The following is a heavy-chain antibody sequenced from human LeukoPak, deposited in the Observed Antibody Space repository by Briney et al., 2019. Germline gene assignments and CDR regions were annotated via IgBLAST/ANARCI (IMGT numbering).Heavy chain of an antibody. Sequence: GGSLRLSCAASGFTFYNYALSWVRQAPGKGLEWVSGISGSGGSTYHADSVKGRFTISRDNSKNTLYLQMNSLRAEDTAVYYCAKDSPPNVDTAMADFDYWGQGTLVTVSS. D-gene: IGHD5-18*01. CDR1: GFTFYNYA. J-gene: IGHJ4*02. V-gene: IGHV3-23*01. CDR2: ISGSGGST. CDR3: AKDSPPNVDTAMADFDY.